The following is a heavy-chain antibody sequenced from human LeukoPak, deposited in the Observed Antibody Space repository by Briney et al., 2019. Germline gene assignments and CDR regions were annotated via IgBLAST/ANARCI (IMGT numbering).Heavy chain of an antibody. V-gene: IGHV4-34*01. CDR1: GGSFSGYY. CDR3: ARGYCSGGSCYSYYYYNYMDV. D-gene: IGHD2-15*01. J-gene: IGHJ6*03. Sequence: SETLSLTCAVHGGSFSGYYWSWIRQPPGKGLEWIGEINHSGSTYYNPSLKSRVTISVDTSKNQFSLKLSSVTAADTAVYYCARGYCSGGSCYSYYYYNYMDVWGKGTTVTVSS. CDR2: INHSGST.